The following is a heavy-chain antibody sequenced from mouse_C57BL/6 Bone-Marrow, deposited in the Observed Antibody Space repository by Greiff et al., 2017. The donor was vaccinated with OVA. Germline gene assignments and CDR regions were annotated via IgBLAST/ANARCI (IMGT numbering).Heavy chain of an antibody. J-gene: IGHJ2*01. CDR3: TRGGGTMITYLDY. D-gene: IGHD2-4*01. Sequence: EVKLVESGEGLVKPGGSLKLSCAASGFTFSSYAMSWVRQTPEKRLEWVAYISSGGDYTYYADTVKGRFTISRDNARNTLYLQMSSLKSEDTAMYYCTRGGGTMITYLDYGGQGTTLPVSS. CDR1: GFTFSSYA. V-gene: IGHV5-9-1*02. CDR2: ISSGGDYT.